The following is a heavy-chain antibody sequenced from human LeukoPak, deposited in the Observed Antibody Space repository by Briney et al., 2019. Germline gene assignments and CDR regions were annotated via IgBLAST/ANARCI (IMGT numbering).Heavy chain of an antibody. CDR2: DGES. J-gene: IGHJ6*03. V-gene: IGHV1-24*01. CDR3: ARDWEAAAGTYYYYMDV. Sequence: DGESIYVQKFQGRVTMTEDESTSTAYMELSSLRSEDTAVYYCARDWEAAAGTYYYYMDVWGKGTTVTVSS. D-gene: IGHD6-13*01.